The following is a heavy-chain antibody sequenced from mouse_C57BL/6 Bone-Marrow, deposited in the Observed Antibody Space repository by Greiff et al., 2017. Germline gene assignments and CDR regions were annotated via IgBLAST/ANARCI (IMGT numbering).Heavy chain of an antibody. CDR1: GYAFSSSW. CDR2: IYPGDGDT. J-gene: IGHJ2*01. Sequence: VQLQQSGPELVKPGASVKISCKASGYAFSSSWMNWVKQRPGKGLEWIGRIYPGDGDTNYNGKFKGKATLTADKSSSTAYMQLSSLTSEDSAVYFCARYGSRGGYYCDYWGQGTTLTVSS. V-gene: IGHV1-82*01. CDR3: ARYGSRGGYYCDY. D-gene: IGHD1-1*01.